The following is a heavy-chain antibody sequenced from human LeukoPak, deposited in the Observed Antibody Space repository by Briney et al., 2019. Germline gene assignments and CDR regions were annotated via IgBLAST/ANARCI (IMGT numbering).Heavy chain of an antibody. CDR1: GYSISSGYY. D-gene: IGHD4-17*01. J-gene: IGHJ4*02. CDR3: ARDGYGDLRPFDY. CDR2: IYHSGST. V-gene: IGHV4-38-2*02. Sequence: SETLSLTCTVSGYSISSGYYWGWIRQPPGKGLEWIGSIYHSGSTYYNPSLKSRVTISVDTSKNQFSLKLSSVTAADTAVYYCARDGYGDLRPFDYWGQGTLVTVSS.